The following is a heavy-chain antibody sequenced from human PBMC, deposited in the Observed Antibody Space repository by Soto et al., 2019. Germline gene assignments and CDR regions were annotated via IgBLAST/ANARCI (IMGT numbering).Heavy chain of an antibody. CDR1: GYSFTSYW. CDR2: IDPSDSYT. J-gene: IGHJ3*02. CDR3: ARTLRFLVPSAFDI. V-gene: IGHV5-10-1*01. Sequence: GESRKISCXGSGYSFTSYWISWVRQMPGKGLEWMGRIDPSDSYTNYSPSFQGHVTISADKSISTAYLQWSSLKASDTAMYYCARTLRFLVPSAFDIWGQGTMVTVSS. D-gene: IGHD3-3*01.